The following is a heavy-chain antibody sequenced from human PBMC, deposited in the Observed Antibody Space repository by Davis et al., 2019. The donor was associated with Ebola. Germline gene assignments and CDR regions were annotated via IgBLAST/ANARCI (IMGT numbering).Heavy chain of an antibody. J-gene: IGHJ4*02. D-gene: IGHD2-2*02. V-gene: IGHV3-23*01. CDR2: ISGSGGST. CDR1: GFTFSSYG. Sequence: GESLKISCAASGFTFSSYGMHWVRQAPGKGLEWVSAISGSGGSTYYADSVKGRFTISRDNSKNTLYLQMNSLRAEDTAVYYCRLDCSSTSCYTSWGQGTLVTVSS. CDR3: RLDCSSTSCYTS.